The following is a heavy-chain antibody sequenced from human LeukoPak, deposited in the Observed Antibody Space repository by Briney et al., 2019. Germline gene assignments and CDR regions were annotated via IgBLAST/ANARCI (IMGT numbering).Heavy chain of an antibody. Sequence: GGSLRLSCAASGFTFSSYAMSWVRQAPGKGLEWVSAISGSGGSTYYADSVKGRITISRDNSKNTLHLQMNSLRTEDTAVYYCARVKGGIAAAGNYFDHWGQGTLVTVSS. CDR3: ARVKGGIAAAGNYFDH. V-gene: IGHV3-23*01. J-gene: IGHJ4*02. CDR1: GFTFSSYA. D-gene: IGHD6-13*01. CDR2: ISGSGGST.